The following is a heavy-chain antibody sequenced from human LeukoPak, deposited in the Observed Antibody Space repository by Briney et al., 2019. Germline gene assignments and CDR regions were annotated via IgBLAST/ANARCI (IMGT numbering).Heavy chain of an antibody. CDR3: ARDGRWGSGAHDAFDI. CDR1: GDSISSSSYY. J-gene: IGHJ3*02. D-gene: IGHD7-27*01. Sequence: PSETLSLTCTVSGDSISSSSYYWGWIRQPPGKGLEWIGSIYYTGSAYYNPSPKSRVTISVDTSKNQFTLKLSSVTAADTAVYYCARDGRWGSGAHDAFDIWGQGTMVTVSS. V-gene: IGHV4-39*06. CDR2: IYYTGSA.